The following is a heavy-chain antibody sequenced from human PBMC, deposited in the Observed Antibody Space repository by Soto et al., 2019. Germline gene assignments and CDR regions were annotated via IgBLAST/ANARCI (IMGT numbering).Heavy chain of an antibody. V-gene: IGHV4-39*01. Sequence: TSETLSLSCNVSGSSINGSGYYWGCIRQPPGKGLEWIGSMFYGVSTYYDPSLKSRVTVSVDTSKNQFSLNLRSVTAADTAVYYCARLPSRHLVDYWGQGTLVTVSS. CDR3: ARLPSRHLVDY. CDR2: MFYGVST. CDR1: GSSINGSGYY. D-gene: IGHD3-3*02. J-gene: IGHJ4*02.